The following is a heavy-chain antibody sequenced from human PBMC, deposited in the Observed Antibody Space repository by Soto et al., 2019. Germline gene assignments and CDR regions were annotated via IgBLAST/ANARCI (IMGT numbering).Heavy chain of an antibody. V-gene: IGHV1-2*02. CDR1: GYTFTGYY. D-gene: IGHD3-16*01. CDR3: ARGDYVWGSYSMTLDY. J-gene: IGHJ4*02. CDR2: INPNSGGT. Sequence: GASVKVSCKASGYTFTGYYMHWVRQAPGQGLEWMGWINPNSGGTNYAQKFQGRVTMTRDTSISTAYMELSRLRSDDTAVYYCARGDYVWGSYSMTLDYWGQGTLVTVS.